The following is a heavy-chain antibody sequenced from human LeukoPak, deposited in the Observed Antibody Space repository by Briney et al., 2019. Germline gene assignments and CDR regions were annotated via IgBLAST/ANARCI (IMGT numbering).Heavy chain of an antibody. CDR2: INPNSGGT. Sequence: GESLKVSCKASGYTFTGYYMHWVRQAPGQGLEWMGWINPNSGGTNYAQKFQGWVTMTRDTSISTAYMELSRLRSDDTAVYYCARAYEWDPRTTAFDIWGQGTMVTVSS. J-gene: IGHJ3*02. CDR3: ARAYEWDPRTTAFDI. CDR1: GYTFTGYY. D-gene: IGHD1-1*01. V-gene: IGHV1-2*04.